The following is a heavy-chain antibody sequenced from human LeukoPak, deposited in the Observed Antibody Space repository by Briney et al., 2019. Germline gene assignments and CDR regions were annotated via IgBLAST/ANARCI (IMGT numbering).Heavy chain of an antibody. CDR3: AAGGIYSLLDY. J-gene: IGHJ4*02. CDR2: FDPGAGEI. D-gene: IGHD3-10*01. V-gene: IGHV1-24*01. Sequence: GASVKVSCKVSGDTLSELTMHWVRQAPGKGLEWMGGFDPGAGEILYAQQFQDRVTMTEDTSTDTAYMELTSLRSEDSGVYFCAAGGIYSLLDYWGQGTLVTVSS. CDR1: GDTLSELT.